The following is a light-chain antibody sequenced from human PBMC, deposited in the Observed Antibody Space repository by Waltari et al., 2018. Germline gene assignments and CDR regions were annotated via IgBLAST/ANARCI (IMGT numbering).Light chain of an antibody. Sequence: SSELTQDPAVSVALGQTVRITCQGDSLKTDAPNWYQQRPGQAPILVIFSVDDRPSGIPDRFSGSLSGDTASLTITGTQAEDEADYYCNSRDPTTNAVVFGGGTRLTVL. CDR1: SLKTDA. V-gene: IGLV3-19*01. CDR3: NSRDPTTNAVV. CDR2: SVD. J-gene: IGLJ2*01.